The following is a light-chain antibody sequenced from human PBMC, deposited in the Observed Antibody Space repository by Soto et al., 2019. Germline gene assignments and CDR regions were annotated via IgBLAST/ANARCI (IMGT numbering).Light chain of an antibody. J-gene: IGKJ5*01. CDR2: SAS. CDR3: QQSYSSPPIT. CDR1: QSISNF. V-gene: IGKV1-39*01. Sequence: DIQMTQSPSSLSASVGDRVTITCRASQSISNFLSWYQQKPGKAPKLLIYSASSLQSGVPSRFTVSGSGTDFTLTINGLQPEDFATYYCQQSYSSPPITFGQGTRLEIK.